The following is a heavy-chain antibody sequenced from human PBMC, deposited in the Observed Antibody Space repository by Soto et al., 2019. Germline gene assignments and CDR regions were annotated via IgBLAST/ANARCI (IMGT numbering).Heavy chain of an antibody. V-gene: IGHV3-23*01. CDR2: ISATGTTT. Sequence: EVQLMESGGGLVQPGGSLRLSCAASEFSFSSYALNWVRQAPGKGLEWVSAISATGTTTYYADCVKGRFTISRDNSKRTLFLQMDSLSPEDTAVYYCATYSSPFDYWGQGTLVTVSS. CDR1: EFSFSSYA. D-gene: IGHD6-13*01. CDR3: ATYSSPFDY. J-gene: IGHJ4*02.